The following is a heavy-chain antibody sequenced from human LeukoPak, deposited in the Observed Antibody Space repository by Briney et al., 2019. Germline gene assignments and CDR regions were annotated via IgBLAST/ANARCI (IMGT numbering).Heavy chain of an antibody. CDR1: GGSISSGGYY. CDR3: ARGDFDWLFDY. V-gene: IGHV4-31*03. D-gene: IGHD3-9*01. CDR2: IYYSGST. Sequence: PSETLSLTCTVSGGSISSGGYYWSWIRQPPGKGLEWIGYIYYSGSTYYNPSLKSRVTISVDTSKNQFSLKLSSVTAADTAVYYCARGDFDWLFDYWGQGTLVTVSS. J-gene: IGHJ4*02.